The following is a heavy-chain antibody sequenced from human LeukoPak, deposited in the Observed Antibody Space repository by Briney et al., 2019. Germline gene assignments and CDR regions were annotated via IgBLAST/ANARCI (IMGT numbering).Heavy chain of an antibody. CDR1: GGSVSSYY. CDR3: ARGGGSGYYPGDY. D-gene: IGHD3-22*01. Sequence: PSETLSLTCTVSGGSVSSYYWSWIRQPPGKGLEWIGYIFYTGSTKSNPSLNSRVTISVDTSKNQFSLRLSSVTAADTAVYYCARGGGSGYYPGDYWGQGTLVTVSS. CDR2: IFYTGST. J-gene: IGHJ4*02. V-gene: IGHV4-59*02.